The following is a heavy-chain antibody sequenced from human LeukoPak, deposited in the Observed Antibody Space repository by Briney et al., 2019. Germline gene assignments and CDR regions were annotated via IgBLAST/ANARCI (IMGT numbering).Heavy chain of an antibody. V-gene: IGHV1-2*06. J-gene: IGHJ2*01. CDR3: AKSIEYCGADCYGYFDL. Sequence: GASVKLSCKPSGYTFTGYYMHWVRQAPGQGLEWMGRINPNSGATNHAQKFQGRVTMTRDTSISTAYMELTTLRSDDTAVYYCAKSIEYCGADCYGYFDLWGRGTLVTVSS. CDR2: INPNSGAT. D-gene: IGHD2-21*02. CDR1: GYTFTGYY.